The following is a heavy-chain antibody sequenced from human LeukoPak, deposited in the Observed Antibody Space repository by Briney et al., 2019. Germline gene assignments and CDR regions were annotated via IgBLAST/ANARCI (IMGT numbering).Heavy chain of an antibody. V-gene: IGHV1-69*13. CDR1: GGTFSSYA. CDR2: IIPIFGTA. D-gene: IGHD6-13*01. J-gene: IGHJ4*02. Sequence: ASVKVSCKASGGTFSSYAISWVRQAPGQGLEWMGGIIPIFGTANYAQKFQGRVTITADESTSTAYMELSSLRSEDTAVYYCARGSLSSSWIPKPYYFDYWGQGTLVAVSS. CDR3: ARGSLSSSWIPKPYYFDY.